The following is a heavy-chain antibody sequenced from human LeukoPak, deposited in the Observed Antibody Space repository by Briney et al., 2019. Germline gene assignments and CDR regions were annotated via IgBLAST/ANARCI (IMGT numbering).Heavy chain of an antibody. Sequence: SETLSLTCTVSGASVSSSSYYWGWIRQTPGKGLEWIGTIYYSGTTYYNPSLKSRVTISVDSSKNQFSLKLSSVTAADTAVYYCARHSGSYYDSSGYITGFDYWGQGTLVTVSS. V-gene: IGHV4-39*01. CDR2: IYYSGTT. J-gene: IGHJ4*02. D-gene: IGHD3-22*01. CDR3: ARHSGSYYDSSGYITGFDY. CDR1: GASVSSSSYY.